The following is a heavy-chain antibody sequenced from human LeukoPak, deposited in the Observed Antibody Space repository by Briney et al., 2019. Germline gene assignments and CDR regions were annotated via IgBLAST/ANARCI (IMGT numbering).Heavy chain of an antibody. D-gene: IGHD3-3*01. CDR3: VYDQDDFWSGYSAAQH. CDR1: GGSISSGGYS. Sequence: TSQTLSLTCAVSGGSISSGGYSWSWIRQPPGKGLEWIGYIYHSGSTYYNPSLKSRVTISVDRSKNQFSLKLSSVTAADTAVYYCVYDQDDFWSGYSAAQHWGQGTLVTVSS. J-gene: IGHJ1*01. V-gene: IGHV4-30-2*01. CDR2: IYHSGST.